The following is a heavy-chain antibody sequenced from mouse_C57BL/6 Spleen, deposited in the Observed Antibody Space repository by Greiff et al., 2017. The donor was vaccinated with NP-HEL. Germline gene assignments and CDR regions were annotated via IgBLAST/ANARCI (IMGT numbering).Heavy chain of an antibody. Sequence: VQLQQSGPELVKPGASVKISCKASGYTFTDYYMNWVKQSPGHSLEWIGDIIPNNGGTSYNQKFKGKATLTVDKSSSTAYMELRSLTSEDSAVYYCASSDGYYYAMDDWGQGTSVTVSS. CDR2: IIPNNGGT. CDR3: ASSDGYYYAMDD. CDR1: GYTFTDYY. V-gene: IGHV1-26*01. J-gene: IGHJ4*01. D-gene: IGHD2-3*01.